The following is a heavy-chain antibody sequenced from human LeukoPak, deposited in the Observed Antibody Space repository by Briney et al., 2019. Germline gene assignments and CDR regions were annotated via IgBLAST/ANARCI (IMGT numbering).Heavy chain of an antibody. J-gene: IGHJ4*02. V-gene: IGHV3-48*03. CDR3: ASSYDSSGYYYYGIDY. CDR1: GFTFSSYE. CDR2: ISSSGSTM. Sequence: GGSLRLSCAASGFTFSSYEMNWVRQAPGKGLEWVSYISSSGSTMYYADSVKSRFTISRDNAKNSLYLQMNSLRAEDTAVYYCASSYDSSGYYYYGIDYWGQGTLVTVSS. D-gene: IGHD3-22*01.